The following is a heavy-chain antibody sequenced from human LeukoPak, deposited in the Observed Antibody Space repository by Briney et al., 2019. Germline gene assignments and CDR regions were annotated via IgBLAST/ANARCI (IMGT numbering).Heavy chain of an antibody. D-gene: IGHD5-18*01. CDR2: IYPGDSDS. J-gene: IGHJ6*02. CDR1: GYSFTNYW. V-gene: IGHV5-51*01. CDR3: ARVKGYSYGNYFYGMDV. Sequence: GESLKISCKGSGYSFTNYWIGWVRQMPGRGLEWMGFIYPGDSDSGYSPSFQGQVTVSAEKSISTAYLQWSSLKASDTAIYYCARVKGYSYGNYFYGMDVWGQGTTVTVSS.